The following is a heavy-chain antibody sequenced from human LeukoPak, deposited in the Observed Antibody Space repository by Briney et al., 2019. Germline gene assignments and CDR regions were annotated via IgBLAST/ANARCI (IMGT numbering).Heavy chain of an antibody. Sequence: ASVKVSCKASGYTFTGYYMHWVRQAPGQGLEWMGWINPNSGGTNYAQKFQGRVTMTRDTSISTAYMELSRLRSDDTVVYYCARGGQGIAAARPGEWFDPWGQGTLVTVSS. V-gene: IGHV1-2*02. CDR3: ARGGQGIAAARPGEWFDP. CDR2: INPNSGGT. CDR1: GYTFTGYY. D-gene: IGHD6-13*01. J-gene: IGHJ5*02.